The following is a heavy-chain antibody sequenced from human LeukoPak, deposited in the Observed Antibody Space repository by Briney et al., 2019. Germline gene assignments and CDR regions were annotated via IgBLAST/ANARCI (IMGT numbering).Heavy chain of an antibody. CDR2: ISSSSSYI. J-gene: IGHJ4*02. Sequence: PGGSLRLSCAASGLTFSSYSMNWVRQAPGKGLEWVSSISSSSSYIYYADSVKGRFTISRDNAKTSLYLQMNSLRAEDTAVYYCARSIQISFDYWGQGTLVTVSS. CDR3: ARSIQISFDY. V-gene: IGHV3-21*01. CDR1: GLTFSSYS. D-gene: IGHD3-3*02.